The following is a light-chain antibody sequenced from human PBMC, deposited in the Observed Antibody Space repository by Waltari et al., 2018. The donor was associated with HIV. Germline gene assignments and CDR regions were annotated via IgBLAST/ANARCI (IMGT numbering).Light chain of an antibody. CDR1: SPNIGTNYD. V-gene: IGLV1-40*01. J-gene: IGLJ3*02. Sequence: QSVLTQPPSVSGAPGQNVTVSCTGSSPNIGTNYDVHPYQFLPGEVPKLLIYGNTIRPAGVPGRFSGSSSGTSASLAITGLQPADEADYYCQSYDNTVNGWVFGGGTRVTV. CDR2: GNT. CDR3: QSYDNTVNGWV.